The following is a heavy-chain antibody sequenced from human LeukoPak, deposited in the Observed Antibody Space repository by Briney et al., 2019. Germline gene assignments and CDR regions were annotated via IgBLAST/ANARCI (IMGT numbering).Heavy chain of an antibody. CDR3: ARVDYGSGSYLDY. CDR1: GFTFSSYG. Sequence: GGSLRLSCAASGFTFSSYGMHWVRQAPGKGLEWVSSISSSSSYIYYADSVKGRFTISRDNAKNSLYLQMNSLRAEDTAVYYCARVDYGSGSYLDYWGQGTLVTVSS. CDR2: ISSSSSYI. D-gene: IGHD3-10*01. V-gene: IGHV3-21*01. J-gene: IGHJ4*02.